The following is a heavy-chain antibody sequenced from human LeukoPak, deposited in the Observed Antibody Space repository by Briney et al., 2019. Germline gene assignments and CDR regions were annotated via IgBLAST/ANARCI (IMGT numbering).Heavy chain of an antibody. V-gene: IGHV4-59*01. CDR2: IYYSGST. J-gene: IGHJ3*02. D-gene: IGHD5-18*01. CDR1: GGSISSYY. Sequence: KSSETLSLTCTVSGGSISSYYWSWIRQPPGKGLEWIGYIYYSGSTNYNPSLKSRVTISVDTSKNQFSLKLSSVTAADTAVYYCARMMYSSPDAFDIWGQGTMVTVSS. CDR3: ARMMYSSPDAFDI.